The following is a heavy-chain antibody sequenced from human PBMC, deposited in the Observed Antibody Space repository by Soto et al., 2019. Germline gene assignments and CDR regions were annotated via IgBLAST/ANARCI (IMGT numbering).Heavy chain of an antibody. CDR3: AADSYYDFWSGANYYYMDV. Sequence: GASVKVSCKASGFTFTSSAMQWVRQARGQRLEWIGWIVVGSGNTNYAQKFQERVTITRDMSTSTAYMELSSLRSEDTAVYYCAADSYYDFWSGANYYYMDVWGKGTTVTVSS. J-gene: IGHJ6*03. D-gene: IGHD3-3*01. CDR1: GFTFTSSA. V-gene: IGHV1-58*02. CDR2: IVVGSGNT.